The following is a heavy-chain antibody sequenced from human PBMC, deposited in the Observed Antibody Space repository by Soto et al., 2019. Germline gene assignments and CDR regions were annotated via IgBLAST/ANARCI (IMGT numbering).Heavy chain of an antibody. CDR3: SREIGDGYNYNAFDI. Sequence: EVQLVESGGGLVKAGRSLRLSCTASGLSFGDYAMSWFRQAPGKGLEWVGFMRSKVYGGATEYAASVKGRFTMSRDDARNIAYLQMNSPKTEDTALYFCSREIGDGYNYNAFDIWGQGTMVTVSS. V-gene: IGHV3-49*05. CDR2: MRSKVYGGAT. J-gene: IGHJ3*02. CDR1: GLSFGDYA. D-gene: IGHD5-12*01.